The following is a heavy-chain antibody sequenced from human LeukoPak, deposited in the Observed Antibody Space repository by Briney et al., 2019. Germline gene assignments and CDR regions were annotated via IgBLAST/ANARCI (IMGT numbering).Heavy chain of an antibody. CDR2: IIPVLSTA. Sequence: SVKVSCKASGDTFSRYAISWVRQAPGQGLEWMGGIIPVLSTANYAQKFQDRVTITADESTSTTYMELSSLKSEDTAVYYCATTGGDIYYYYMDVWGKGTTVTISS. D-gene: IGHD3-16*01. J-gene: IGHJ6*03. CDR3: ATTGGDIYYYYMDV. CDR1: GDTFSRYA. V-gene: IGHV1-69*13.